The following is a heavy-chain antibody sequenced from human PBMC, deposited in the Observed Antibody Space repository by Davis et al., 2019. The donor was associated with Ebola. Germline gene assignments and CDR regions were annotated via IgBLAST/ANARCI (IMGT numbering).Heavy chain of an antibody. J-gene: IGHJ6*02. CDR1: GGTFSSYA. Sequence: SVKVSCKASGGTFSSYAISWVRQPPGQGLEWMGGIIPIFGTAKYAQKFQGRVTITADESTRTAYMELSSLRSEDTAVYYCARDRVAARLFDYGMDVWGQGTTVTVSS. CDR2: IIPIFGTA. D-gene: IGHD6-6*01. V-gene: IGHV1-69*13. CDR3: ARDRVAARLFDYGMDV.